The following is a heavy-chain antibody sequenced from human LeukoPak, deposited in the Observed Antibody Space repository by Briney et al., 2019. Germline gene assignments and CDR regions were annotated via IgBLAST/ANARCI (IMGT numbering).Heavy chain of an antibody. D-gene: IGHD7-27*01. CDR3: AIAGDWQYLDV. J-gene: IGHJ6*03. V-gene: IGHV1-2*02. Sequence: AASVKVSCKASGYTFTGYYIHWVRQAPGQGLEWMGWINPNNGGTKYAQKFQGRVTMTRDTSISTGYMELSGLRPDDTAVYYCAIAGDWQYLDVWGKGTTVAVSS. CDR1: GYTFTGYY. CDR2: INPNNGGT.